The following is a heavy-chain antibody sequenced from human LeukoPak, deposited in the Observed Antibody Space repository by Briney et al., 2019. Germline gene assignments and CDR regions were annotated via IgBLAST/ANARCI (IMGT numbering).Heavy chain of an antibody. V-gene: IGHV4-39*01. CDR1: GDSISNSFYY. Sequence: PSETLSLTCTVSGDSISNSFYYWGWIRQPPGKGLEWIGSIYYSGSTYYNPSLKSRVTISVDTSKNQFSLKLSSVTAADTAAYYCARHQGRVTNFDYWGQGTLVSVSS. CDR3: ARHQGRVTNFDY. CDR2: IYYSGST. J-gene: IGHJ4*02. D-gene: IGHD3-3*01.